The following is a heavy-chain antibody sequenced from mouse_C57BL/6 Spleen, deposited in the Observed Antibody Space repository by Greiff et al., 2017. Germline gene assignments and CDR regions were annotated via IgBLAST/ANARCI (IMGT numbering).Heavy chain of an antibody. Sequence: VQLQQSGPELVKPGASVKISCKASGYSFTGYYMNWVKQSPEKSLEWIGEINPSTGGTTYNQKFKAKATLTVDKSSSTAYMQLKSLTSEDSAVYYCARYYGNPYYAMDYWGQGTSVTVSS. D-gene: IGHD2-1*01. CDR1: GYSFTGYY. CDR3: ARYYGNPYYAMDY. CDR2: INPSTGGT. J-gene: IGHJ4*01. V-gene: IGHV1-42*01.